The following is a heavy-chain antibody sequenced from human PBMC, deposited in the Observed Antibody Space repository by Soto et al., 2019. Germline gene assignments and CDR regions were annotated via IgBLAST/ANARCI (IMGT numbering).Heavy chain of an antibody. Sequence: PGGSLRLSCAASGFTFTIYAMSWVRQAPGKGLEWVSTISGSGGSTYYADSVKGRFTISRDNSKNTLYLQMSSLSAEDTAVYYCAKESVRQTGTSPWFDPWGQGTLVTVSS. J-gene: IGHJ5*02. D-gene: IGHD1-7*01. CDR3: AKESVRQTGTSPWFDP. CDR2: ISGSGGST. V-gene: IGHV3-23*01. CDR1: GFTFTIYA.